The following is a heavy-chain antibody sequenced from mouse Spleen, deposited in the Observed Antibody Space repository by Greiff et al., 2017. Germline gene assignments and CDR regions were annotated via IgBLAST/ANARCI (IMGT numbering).Heavy chain of an antibody. D-gene: IGHD2-4*01. CDR2: ISNLAYSI. CDR1: GFTFSDYG. CDR3: AKGADYDGAMDY. V-gene: IGHV5-15*02. J-gene: IGHJ4*01. Sequence: EVMLVESGGGLVKPGGSLKLSCAASGFTFSDYGMAWVRQAPGKGPEWVAFISNLAYSIYYADTVTGRFTISRENAKNTLYLEMSSLRSEDTAMYYCAKGADYDGAMDYWGQGTSVTVSS.